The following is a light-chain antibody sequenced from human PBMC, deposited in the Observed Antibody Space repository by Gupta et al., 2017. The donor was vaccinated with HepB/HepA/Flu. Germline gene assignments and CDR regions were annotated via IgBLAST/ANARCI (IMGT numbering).Light chain of an antibody. V-gene: IGLV2-8*01. Sequence: SALPQPPSASGSPGQSVTISCTGTSSDVGGYNYVSWYQQHPGKAPRLMIYEVNKRPSGVPDRFSGSQSGNTASLTVSGLQAADEADYYCSSYAGSNNLVFGGGTKLTVL. J-gene: IGLJ2*01. CDR3: SSYAGSNNLV. CDR2: EVN. CDR1: SSDVGGYNY.